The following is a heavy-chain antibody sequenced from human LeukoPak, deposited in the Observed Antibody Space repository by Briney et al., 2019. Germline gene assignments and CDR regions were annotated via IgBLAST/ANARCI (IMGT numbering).Heavy chain of an antibody. CDR1: GGSISSYY. Sequence: SETLSLTCTVSGGSISSYYWSWIRQPAGKGLEWIGRIYTSGSTNYSPSLKSRVTMSVGTSKNQFSLNLTSVTAADTAVYYCARSVEMASRSFDCWGQGTLVTVSS. CDR3: ARSVEMASRSFDC. CDR2: IYTSGST. D-gene: IGHD5-12*01. J-gene: IGHJ4*02. V-gene: IGHV4-4*07.